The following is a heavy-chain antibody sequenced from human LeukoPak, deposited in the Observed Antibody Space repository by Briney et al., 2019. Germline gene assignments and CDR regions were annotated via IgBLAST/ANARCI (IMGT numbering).Heavy chain of an antibody. J-gene: IGHJ6*03. Sequence: GASVKVSCKASGYTFTSYAMNWVRQAPGQGLEWMGWINPNSGGTNYAQKFQGRVTMTRDTSISTAYMELSRPRSDDTAVYYCARPPDTASTYYYMDVWGKGTTVTVSS. CDR1: GYTFTSYA. CDR3: ARPPDTASTYYYMDV. CDR2: INPNSGGT. V-gene: IGHV1-2*02. D-gene: IGHD5-18*01.